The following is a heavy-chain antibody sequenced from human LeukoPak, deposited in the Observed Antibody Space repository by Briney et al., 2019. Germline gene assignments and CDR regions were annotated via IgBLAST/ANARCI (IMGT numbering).Heavy chain of an antibody. Sequence: GGSLRLSCAASGFIFSNYAMTWVRQAPGKGLEWVSSSGSTTDYSDSVRSRFTISRDKSKNTLYLQMNSLRADDTAVYYCTRDSSYGDYSTAFDYWGQGALVTVSS. CDR3: TRDSSYGDYSTAFDY. V-gene: IGHV3-23*01. D-gene: IGHD4-17*01. J-gene: IGHJ4*02. CDR1: GFIFSNYA. CDR2: SGSTT.